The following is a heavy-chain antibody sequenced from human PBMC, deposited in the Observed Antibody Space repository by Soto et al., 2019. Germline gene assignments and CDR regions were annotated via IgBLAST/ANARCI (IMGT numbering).Heavy chain of an antibody. Sequence: QVQLVESGGGVVQPGKSLRLSCAAAGFIFRSYGVHWVRQAPGKGLEWVAVISHDGSNAYYADAVNGRFTISRDNAKNTVYLQMNSLRAEDTAVYYCAKQGIEVAGTDYFDYWRQGALVTVAS. CDR2: ISHDGSNA. CDR1: GFIFRSYG. CDR3: AKQGIEVAGTDYFDY. J-gene: IGHJ4*02. D-gene: IGHD6-19*01. V-gene: IGHV3-30*18.